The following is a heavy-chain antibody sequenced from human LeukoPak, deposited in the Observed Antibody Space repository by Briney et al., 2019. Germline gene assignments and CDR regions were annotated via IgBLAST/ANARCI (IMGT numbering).Heavy chain of an antibody. CDR2: INHSGST. D-gene: IGHD6-13*01. CDR3: ARLSSGSSSWYDIDY. J-gene: IGHJ4*02. V-gene: IGHV4-34*01. Sequence: SETLSLTCAVYGGSFSGYYWSWIRQPPGKGLEWIGEINHSGSTNYNPSLKGRVTISVDTSKNQFSLRLNSVTAADTAVYYCARLSSGSSSWYDIDYWGQGTLVTVSS. CDR1: GGSFSGYY.